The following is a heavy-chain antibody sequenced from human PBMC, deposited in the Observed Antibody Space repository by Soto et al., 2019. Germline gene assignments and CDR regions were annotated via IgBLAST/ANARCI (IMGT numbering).Heavy chain of an antibody. CDR3: ARDFAYFDS. V-gene: IGHV4-61*01. D-gene: IGHD3-3*01. CDR2: VYHTGRT. CDR1: CGSYKSGSYS. Sequence: SETLSLTCTVSCGSYKSGSYSWSWVRQPPGKRLEWIGYVYHTGRTSYNPSLKRRVSISMTASKNEFPLNLGSGTAADTAVYVCARDFAYFDSWGQGTLVTVSS. J-gene: IGHJ4*02.